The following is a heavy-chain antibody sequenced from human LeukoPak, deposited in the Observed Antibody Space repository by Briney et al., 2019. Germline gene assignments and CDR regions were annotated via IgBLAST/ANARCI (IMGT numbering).Heavy chain of an antibody. CDR2: ISSNGDNT. Sequence: GGSLTLSCSVSGFTFSTYVMHWVRQAPGKGLEYVSAISSNGDNTYYADSLKDRFTISRDNSKNTLYLQMSSLRADDTAVYYCVRGTGYWGQGTLVTVSS. CDR1: GFTFSTYV. CDR3: VRGTGY. V-gene: IGHV3-64D*06. J-gene: IGHJ4*02.